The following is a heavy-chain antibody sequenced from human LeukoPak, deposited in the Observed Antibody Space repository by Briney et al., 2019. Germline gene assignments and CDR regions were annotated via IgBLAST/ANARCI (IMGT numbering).Heavy chain of an antibody. Sequence: GASVKVSCKAAGYSFTTFHINWVRQAPGQGPEWMGWVNPDTGNTGFAQKFQGRVTITQNSSVTTVYMELSSLTSEDTAVYYCARVRDFDWPYLDYWGQGTLVTVSS. D-gene: IGHD3-9*01. CDR1: GYSFTTFH. CDR3: ARVRDFDWPYLDY. J-gene: IGHJ4*02. CDR2: VNPDTGNT. V-gene: IGHV1-8*03.